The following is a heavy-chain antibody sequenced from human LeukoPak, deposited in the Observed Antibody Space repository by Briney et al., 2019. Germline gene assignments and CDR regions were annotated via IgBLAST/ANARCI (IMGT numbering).Heavy chain of an antibody. CDR1: GFTFSSNY. CDR2: IYSGGST. J-gene: IGHJ6*02. CDR3: AREAPYYDILTGYYPIYYYYGMDV. D-gene: IGHD3-9*01. Sequence: GGSLRLSCAAPGFTFSSNYMSWVRQAPGKGLGWVSVIYSGGSTYYADSVKGRFTISRDNSKNTLYLQMNSLRAEDTAVYYCAREAPYYDILTGYYPIYYYYGMDVWGQGTTVTVSS. V-gene: IGHV3-53*01.